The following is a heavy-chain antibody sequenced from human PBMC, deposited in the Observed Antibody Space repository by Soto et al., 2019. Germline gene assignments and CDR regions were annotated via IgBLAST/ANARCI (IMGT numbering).Heavy chain of an antibody. CDR3: ARETVTIFGVPHFDN. CDR2: VSSSSIYI. D-gene: IGHD3-3*01. J-gene: IGHJ4*02. Sequence: GGSLRLSCAASGFTFSSYSMNWVRQAPGKGLEWVSSVSSSSIYIYYADSVKGRFSISRDNAKNSLYLQMNSLRAEDTAVYYCARETVTIFGVPHFDNWGQGXLVTVYS. V-gene: IGHV3-21*01. CDR1: GFTFSSYS.